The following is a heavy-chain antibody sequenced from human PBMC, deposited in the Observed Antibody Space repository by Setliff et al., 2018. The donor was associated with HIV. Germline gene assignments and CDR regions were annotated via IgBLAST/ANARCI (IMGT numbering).Heavy chain of an antibody. V-gene: IGHV2-5*01. CDR3: AHSPRRGYGYASFYYHYYYMDV. Sequence: SGPTLVNPTQTLTLTCTFSGFSLSTSGVGVGWIRQPPGRALEWLALIYWSDDKRFNPSLKSRLTITKDTSKNHVVLTMTNMDPVDTATYFCAHSPRRGYGYASFYYHYYYMDVWGKGTTVTVSS. CDR1: GFSLSTSGVG. D-gene: IGHD5-18*01. CDR2: IYWSDDK. J-gene: IGHJ6*03.